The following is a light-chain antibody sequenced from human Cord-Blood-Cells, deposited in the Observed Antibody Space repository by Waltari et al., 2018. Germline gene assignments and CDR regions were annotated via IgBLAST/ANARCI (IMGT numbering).Light chain of an antibody. CDR1: QSISSY. V-gene: IGKV1-39*01. Sequence: DIQMTQSPSSLSASVGDRVTITCRASQSISSYLNWYQQKPGKAPKLLIYAASSLQSGVPSRFSGSGSGTDFTLTSSSLQPEDVATYYCQQSYSTPMYTFGQGTKLEIK. J-gene: IGKJ2*01. CDR2: AAS. CDR3: QQSYSTPMYT.